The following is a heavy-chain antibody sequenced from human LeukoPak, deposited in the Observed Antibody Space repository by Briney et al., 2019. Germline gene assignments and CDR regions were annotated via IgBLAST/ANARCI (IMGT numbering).Heavy chain of an antibody. J-gene: IGHJ5*02. CDR1: GFTFSSYS. CDR3: ARENRSGYSYGYRWFDP. Sequence: GGSLRLSCAASGFTFSSYSMNWVRQAPGKGLEWVSSISSSSSYIYYADSVKGRFTISRDNAKNSLYLQMNSLRAEDTAVYYCARENRSGYSYGYRWFDPWDQGTLVTVSS. V-gene: IGHV3-21*01. D-gene: IGHD5-18*01. CDR2: ISSSSSYI.